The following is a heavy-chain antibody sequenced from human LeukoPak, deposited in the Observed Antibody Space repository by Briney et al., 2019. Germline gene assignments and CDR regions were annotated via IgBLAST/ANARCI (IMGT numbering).Heavy chain of an antibody. D-gene: IGHD3-3*01. Sequence: SETLSLTCTVSGGSISSSSYYWGWIRQPPGKGLEWIGSIYYSGSTYYNPSLKSRVTISVDTSKNQFSLKLSSVTAADTAVYYCARGVLYDFWSGYYNDYYYMDVWGKGTTVTVSS. CDR1: GGSISSSSYY. J-gene: IGHJ6*03. CDR2: IYYSGST. V-gene: IGHV4-39*07. CDR3: ARGVLYDFWSGYYNDYYYMDV.